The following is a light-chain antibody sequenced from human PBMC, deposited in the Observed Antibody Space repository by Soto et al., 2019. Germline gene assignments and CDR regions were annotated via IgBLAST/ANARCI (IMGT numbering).Light chain of an antibody. Sequence: EIVMTQSPATLSVSPGERATLSCRASQSVSNNLAWFQHKAGQAPRLLIYGTSTRATGIPVRFSGSGSGTDFTLTISSLQPEDFAVYFCHQDFNLPWTFGQGTKVDIK. V-gene: IGKV3D-15*02. J-gene: IGKJ1*01. CDR1: QSVSNN. CDR2: GTS. CDR3: HQDFNLPWT.